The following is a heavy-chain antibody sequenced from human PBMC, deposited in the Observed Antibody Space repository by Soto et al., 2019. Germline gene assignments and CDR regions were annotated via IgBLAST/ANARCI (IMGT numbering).Heavy chain of an antibody. CDR3: AKAQFACGYANQNLLDF. J-gene: IGHJ4*02. CDR2: ISGGGETS. Sequence: PGGSLRLSCAASKLPFSFYAMSWVRQAPGRXLELVSVISGGGETSHYADSVKGRFTISRDNSNNTLYLHMNRVRVDDTAVYYCAKAQFACGYANQNLLDFWCQGTRATVSS. V-gene: IGHV3-23*01. CDR1: KLPFSFYA. D-gene: IGHD5-12*01.